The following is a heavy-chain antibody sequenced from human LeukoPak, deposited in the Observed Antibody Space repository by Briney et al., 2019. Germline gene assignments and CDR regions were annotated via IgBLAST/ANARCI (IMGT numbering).Heavy chain of an antibody. CDR2: INPNSGGT. J-gene: IGHJ4*02. CDR3: ARGLLSSGWLDY. V-gene: IGHV1-2*02. Sequence: ASVTVSCTASGYTFTGYYMHWVRQAPGQGLEWMGWINPNSGGTNYAQKFQGRVTMTRDTSISTAYMELSRLRSDDTAVYYCARGLLSSGWLDYWGQGTLVTVSS. CDR1: GYTFTGYY. D-gene: IGHD6-19*01.